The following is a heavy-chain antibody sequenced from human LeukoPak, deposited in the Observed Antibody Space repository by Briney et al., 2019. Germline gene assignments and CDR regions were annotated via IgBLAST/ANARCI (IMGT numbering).Heavy chain of an antibody. Sequence: GGSLRLSCAASGFTFSSYAMSWVRQAPGKGLEWVSAISDTGNTYHADSVKGRFTISRDSSKNTLFLQMNRLRPEDAAVYYCAKAPVTTCRGAFCYPFDYWGLGTLVTVSS. D-gene: IGHD2-15*01. CDR2: ISDTGNT. J-gene: IGHJ4*02. V-gene: IGHV3-23*01. CDR1: GFTFSSYA. CDR3: AKAPVTTCRGAFCYPFDY.